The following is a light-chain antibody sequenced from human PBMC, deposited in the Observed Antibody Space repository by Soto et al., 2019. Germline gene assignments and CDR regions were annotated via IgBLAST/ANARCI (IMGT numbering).Light chain of an antibody. CDR2: GAS. V-gene: IGKV3-15*01. CDR1: QSVSSN. J-gene: IGKJ2*01. Sequence: EIVMKQSPATLAVSPGERAALSCRASQSVSSNFAWYQQKPGQAPRLLIYGASSRATGTPARFSGSGSGTEFTLTISSLQSEDFAVYYCQQYNNWPYTFGLGTKLEMK. CDR3: QQYNNWPYT.